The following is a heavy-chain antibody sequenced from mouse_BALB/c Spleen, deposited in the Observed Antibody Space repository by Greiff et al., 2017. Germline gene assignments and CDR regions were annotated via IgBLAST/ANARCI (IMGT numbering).Heavy chain of an antibody. V-gene: IGHV1-20*02. D-gene: IGHD1-1*01. CDR2: INPYNGDT. J-gene: IGHJ4*01. CDR3: ARDYGSSYKGLWAMDY. CDR1: GYSFTGYF. Sequence: VQLQQSGPELVKPGASVKISCKASGYSFTGYFMNWVMQSHGKSLEWIGRINPYNGDTFYNQKFKGKATLTVDKSSSTAHMELRSLASEDSAVYYCARDYGSSYKGLWAMDYWGQGTSVTVSS.